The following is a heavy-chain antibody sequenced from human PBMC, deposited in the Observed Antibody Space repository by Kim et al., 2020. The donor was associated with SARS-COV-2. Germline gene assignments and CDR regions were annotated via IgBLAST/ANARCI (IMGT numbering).Heavy chain of an antibody. J-gene: IGHJ4*02. Sequence: STYYTPSLKSRVTISVDTSKNQFSLKLSSVTAADTAVYYCARVTMVSFDYWGQGTLVTVSS. D-gene: IGHD3-10*01. CDR3: ARVTMVSFDY. CDR2: ST. V-gene: IGHV4-39*01.